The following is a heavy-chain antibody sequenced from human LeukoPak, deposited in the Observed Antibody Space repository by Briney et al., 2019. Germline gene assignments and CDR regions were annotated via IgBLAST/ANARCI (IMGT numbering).Heavy chain of an antibody. J-gene: IGHJ4*02. V-gene: IGHV3-15*01. CDR3: ATHGGNWLNRYYFDY. D-gene: IGHD1-1*01. CDR1: GLTFSNVW. CDR2: IKTKTEGGTI. Sequence: GGSLRLSCAASGLTFSNVWVSWVRQAPGMGLEWLGHIKTKTEGGTIEYAAPVRGRFTISRDDSENTLYLQMSSLKIEDTAVYYCATHGGNWLNRYYFDYWGQGTLVTVSS.